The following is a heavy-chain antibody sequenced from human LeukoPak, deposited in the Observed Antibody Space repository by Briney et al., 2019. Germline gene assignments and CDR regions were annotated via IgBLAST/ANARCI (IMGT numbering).Heavy chain of an antibody. CDR2: MNQDGSAI. D-gene: IGHD6-19*01. Sequence: GGSLRLSCAASGFIFSRHWMSWVRQTPGKGLERVAHMNQDGSAIYYVDSVKGRFTISRDNAKNSLCLQMTGLTVADTAVYYCARTVPGYPDDYFDYWGQGTLVTVSS. CDR1: GFIFSRHW. J-gene: IGHJ4*02. V-gene: IGHV3-7*01. CDR3: ARTVPGYPDDYFDY.